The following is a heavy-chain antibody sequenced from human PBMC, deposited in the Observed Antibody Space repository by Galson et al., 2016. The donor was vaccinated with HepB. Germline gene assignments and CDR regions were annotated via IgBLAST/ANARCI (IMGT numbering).Heavy chain of an antibody. CDR2: ISYDGSKK. D-gene: IGHD3-22*01. V-gene: IGHV3-30-3*01. J-gene: IGHJ3*02. CDR1: GFTFSSYA. CDR3: ARESARTFYYDSSGYRWAFDI. Sequence: SLRLSCAASGFTFSSYAMHWVRQAPGKGPEWVAGISYDGSKKYYADPVQGRFTISRDNSKNTLYLQMNSLRVEDTAMYYCARESARTFYYDSSGYRWAFDIWGQGTMVTVSS.